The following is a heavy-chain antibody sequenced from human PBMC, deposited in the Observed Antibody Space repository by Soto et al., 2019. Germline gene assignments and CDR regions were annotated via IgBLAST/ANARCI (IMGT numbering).Heavy chain of an antibody. CDR1: GDSFNNNG. CDR2: VSPPFRTS. Sequence: QVQLVQSGAEVKKPGSSVKVSCKTSGDSFNNNGIGWVRQAPGHGLEWMGGVSPPFRTSNYARKFQGRISITADASTCTVNMELSSLTSEDTAQYYCARVLYYGSGSYSPYGMDVWGQGTTVPVSS. CDR3: ARVLYYGSGSYSPYGMDV. J-gene: IGHJ6*02. V-gene: IGHV1-69*01. D-gene: IGHD3-10*01.